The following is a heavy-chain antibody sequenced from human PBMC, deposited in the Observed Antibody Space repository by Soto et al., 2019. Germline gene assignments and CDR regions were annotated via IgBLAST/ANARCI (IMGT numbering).Heavy chain of an antibody. CDR2: IQHDGSEK. V-gene: IGHV3-7*01. CDR3: ATGQGAFDI. Sequence: EVQLVESGGGLVQPGGSLRLSCAASASAFNRYWMTWVRQAPGKGLEWVANIQHDGSEKHYVDSVKGRFTISRDKAKNSLYLQMDSLRAEDMAVYYCATGQGAFDIWGQGTMVTVSS. CDR1: ASAFNRYW. J-gene: IGHJ3*02.